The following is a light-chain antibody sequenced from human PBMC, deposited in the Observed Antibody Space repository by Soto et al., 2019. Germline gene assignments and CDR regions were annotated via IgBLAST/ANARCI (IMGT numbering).Light chain of an antibody. Sequence: EIVLTQSPGTLTLSPGERATLSCRASQTVAKNYLAWYQQEPGQAPRLLIYGASSRATGIPDRFSGSGSGTDFTLTISRLEPEYFAVYYCHQYASYPQTFGQGTKVEI. V-gene: IGKV3-20*01. CDR1: QTVAKNY. J-gene: IGKJ1*01. CDR3: HQYASYPQT. CDR2: GAS.